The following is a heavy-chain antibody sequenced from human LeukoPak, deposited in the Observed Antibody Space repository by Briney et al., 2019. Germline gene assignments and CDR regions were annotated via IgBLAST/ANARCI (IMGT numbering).Heavy chain of an antibody. CDR1: GFTFSSYA. Sequence: GGSLRLSCAASGFTFSSYAMSWVRQAPGKGLEWVSAISGSGGSTYYADSVKGRFTTSRDNSKNTLYLQMNSLRAEDTAVYYCAKELNGYCSGGSCPDWFDPWGQGTLVTVSS. CDR2: ISGSGGST. D-gene: IGHD2-15*01. J-gene: IGHJ5*02. CDR3: AKELNGYCSGGSCPDWFDP. V-gene: IGHV3-23*01.